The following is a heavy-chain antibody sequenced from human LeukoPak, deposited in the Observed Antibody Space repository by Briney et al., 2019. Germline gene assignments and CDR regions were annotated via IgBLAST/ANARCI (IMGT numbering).Heavy chain of an antibody. V-gene: IGHV4-34*01. D-gene: IGHD3-22*01. Sequence: SETLSLTCAVYGGSFSGYYWSWIRQPPGKGLEWIGEINHSGSTTYNPSLKSRVTISVDTSKNQFSLKLSSVTAADTAVYYCARVRRYYDSSGFYYFDYWGQGTLVTVSS. CDR3: ARVRRYYDSSGFYYFDY. CDR2: INHSGST. J-gene: IGHJ4*02. CDR1: GGSFSGYY.